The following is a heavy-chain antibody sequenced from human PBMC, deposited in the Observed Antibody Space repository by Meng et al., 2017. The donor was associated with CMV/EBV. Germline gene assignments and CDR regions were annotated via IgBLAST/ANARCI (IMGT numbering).Heavy chain of an antibody. CDR3: ARDRNRNLDY. CDR1: GDSISSYY. V-gene: IGHV4-59*01. J-gene: IGHJ4*02. Sequence: GSLRLSCTVSGDSISSYYWAWIRQPPGEGLEWIGSIYYVGSANYGRSLSGRVTISMDTSKNQFSLKVSPVTTADTAMYYCARDRNRNLDYWGQGTLVTVSS. CDR2: IYYVGSA.